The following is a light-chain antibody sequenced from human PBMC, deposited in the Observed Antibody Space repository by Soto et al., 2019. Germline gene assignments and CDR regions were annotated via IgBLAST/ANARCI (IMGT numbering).Light chain of an antibody. V-gene: IGKV3-11*01. CDR3: HQRSNWPPDT. CDR1: QSVHTF. J-gene: IGKJ5*01. CDR2: GAS. Sequence: ILLTQSPDTLSLSQGEGASHSCRASQSVHTFLAWYQQKPGQAPRPLIYGASTRATGVPARFSGSGSGTDFTLTISSLEPEDFAVYYCHQRSNWPPDTFGQGTRLEIK.